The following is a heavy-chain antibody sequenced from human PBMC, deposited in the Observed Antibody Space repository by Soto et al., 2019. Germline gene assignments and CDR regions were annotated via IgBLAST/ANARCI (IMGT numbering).Heavy chain of an antibody. CDR3: VKPPDYDSSEYYFDY. J-gene: IGHJ4*02. Sequence: QAGGSLRLSCSASGFTFSSYAMHWVRQAPGKGLEYVSAISSNGGSTYYADSVKGRFTISRDNSKNTLYLQMSSLRAEDTAVYYCVKPPDYDSSEYYFDYWGQGTLVTVSS. CDR2: ISSNGGST. D-gene: IGHD3-22*01. CDR1: GFTFSSYA. V-gene: IGHV3-64D*06.